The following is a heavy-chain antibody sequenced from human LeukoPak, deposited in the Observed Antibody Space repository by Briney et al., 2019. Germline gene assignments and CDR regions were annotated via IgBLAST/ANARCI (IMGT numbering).Heavy chain of an antibody. CDR3: ARGVGYSSGLSIN. J-gene: IGHJ4*02. D-gene: IGHD6-19*01. V-gene: IGHV1-2*02. CDR2: INPNSGGT. CDR1: GYTFTGYY. Sequence: KPGASVKVSCKASGYTFTGYYMHWVRQAPGQGLEWMGWINPNSGGTNYAQKFQGRVTMTRDTSISTAYMELSRLRSDDTAVYYCARGVGYSSGLSINWGQGTLVTVSS.